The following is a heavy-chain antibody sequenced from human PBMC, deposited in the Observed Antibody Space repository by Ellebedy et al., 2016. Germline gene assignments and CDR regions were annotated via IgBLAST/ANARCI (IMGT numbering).Heavy chain of an antibody. J-gene: IGHJ4*02. D-gene: IGHD2-15*01. Sequence: GESLKISCAASGFTFSGYGMHWVRQTPGKGLEWVAVIYYDGSKKYYADSVKGRFTISRDNSKNTLYLQMNSLRAEDTAVYYCARSSGSCYMDYWGQGTLVTVSS. CDR1: GFTFSGYG. V-gene: IGHV3-30*19. CDR2: IYYDGSKK. CDR3: ARSSGSCYMDY.